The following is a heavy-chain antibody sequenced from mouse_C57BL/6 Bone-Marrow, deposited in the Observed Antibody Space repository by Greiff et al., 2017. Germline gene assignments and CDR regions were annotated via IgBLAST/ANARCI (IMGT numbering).Heavy chain of an antibody. CDR1: GFTFSSYA. J-gene: IGHJ2*01. D-gene: IGHD3-2*02. CDR2: ISDGGSYT. V-gene: IGHV5-4*01. CDR3: ERDRGQLRLNYFDY. Sequence: EVQVVESGGGLVKPGGSLKLSCAASGFTFSSYAMSWVRQTPEKRLEWVATISDGGSYTYYPDNVKGRFTISRDNAKNNLYLQMSHLKSEDTAMYYCERDRGQLRLNYFDYWGQGTTLTVSS.